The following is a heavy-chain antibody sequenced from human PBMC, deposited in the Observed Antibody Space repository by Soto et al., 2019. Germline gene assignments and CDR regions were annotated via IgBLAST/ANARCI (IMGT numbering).Heavy chain of an antibody. CDR1: GGSISSDGYS. D-gene: IGHD6-13*01. J-gene: IGHJ4*02. Sequence: QLQLQESGSGLVKPSQTLSLTCAVSGGSISSDGYSRSWIRQPPGKGLEWIGYIYHSGSTYYNPALKSRVTISVHRSKNQLSLKLSSVTAADTAVYYCASSHAGAHITAAVHWGQGTLVTVSS. CDR3: ASSHAGAHITAAVH. V-gene: IGHV4-30-2*01. CDR2: IYHSGST.